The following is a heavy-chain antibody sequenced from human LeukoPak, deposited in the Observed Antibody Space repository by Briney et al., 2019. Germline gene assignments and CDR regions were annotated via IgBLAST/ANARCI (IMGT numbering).Heavy chain of an antibody. V-gene: IGHV5-51*01. CDR1: EYSFTSYW. CDR3: ARGVGAITYYFDY. J-gene: IGHJ4*02. CDR2: IYPGDSDP. Sequence: GESLKISCKGSEYSFTSYWLGWVRQMPGKGLEGMGIIYPGDSDPRYSPSFQGQVTISADKSISTAYLQWSSLKASDTAMYYCARGVGAITYYFDYWGQGTLVTVSS. D-gene: IGHD1-26*01.